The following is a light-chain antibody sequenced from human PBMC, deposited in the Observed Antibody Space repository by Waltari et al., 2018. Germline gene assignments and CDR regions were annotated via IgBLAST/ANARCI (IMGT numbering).Light chain of an antibody. V-gene: IGKV3-20*01. CDR2: GAS. J-gene: IGKJ1*01. CDR3: QHYVRLPAT. CDR1: QSVGRS. Sequence: SPGERATLSCRASQSVGRSLAWYQQKPGQAPRLVIYGASSRATGIPDRFSGSGSGTDFSLTISRLEPEDFAVYYCQHYVRLPATFGQGTKVEIK.